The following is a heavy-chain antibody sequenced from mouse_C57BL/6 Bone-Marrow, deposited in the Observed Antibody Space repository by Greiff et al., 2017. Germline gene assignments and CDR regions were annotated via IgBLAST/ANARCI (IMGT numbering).Heavy chain of an antibody. J-gene: IGHJ3*01. CDR2: IDPETGGT. CDR1: GYTFTDYE. D-gene: IGHD2-4*01. Sequence: VKLQESGAELVRPGASVTLSCKASGYTFTDYEMHWVKQTPVHGLEWIGAIDPETGGTAYNQKFKGKAILTADKSSSTAYMELRSLTSEDSAVYYCTIYYDYEAWFAYWGQGTLVTVSA. V-gene: IGHV1-15*01. CDR3: TIYYDYEAWFAY.